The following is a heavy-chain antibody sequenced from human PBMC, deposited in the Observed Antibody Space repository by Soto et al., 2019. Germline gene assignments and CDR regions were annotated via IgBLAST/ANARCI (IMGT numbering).Heavy chain of an antibody. J-gene: IGHJ4*02. CDR1: VVSISIYF. V-gene: IGHV4-59*01. CDR2: TYYRGST. Sequence: SETLSLTCSFPVVSISIYFWSWIRQPPGRGLEWIGYTYYRGSTNYSPSLKSRVAISLDTSENQFSLKVNSVTAADTAVYYCARIGGYHGPLDYWGQGTPVTVSS. CDR3: ARIGGYHGPLDY. D-gene: IGHD3-16*02.